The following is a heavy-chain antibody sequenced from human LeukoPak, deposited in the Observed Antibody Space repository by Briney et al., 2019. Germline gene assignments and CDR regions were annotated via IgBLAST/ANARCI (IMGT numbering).Heavy chain of an antibody. Sequence: PSETLSLTCTVSGGSISSYYWSWIRQPPGKGLEWIGYIYYSGSTNYNPSLKSRVTISVDTSKNQFSLKLSSVTAADTAVYYCARADPRYSWNGHFDYWGQGTQVTVSS. V-gene: IGHV4-59*01. CDR1: GGSISSYY. CDR2: IYYSGST. J-gene: IGHJ4*02. CDR3: ARADPRYSWNGHFDY. D-gene: IGHD1-20*01.